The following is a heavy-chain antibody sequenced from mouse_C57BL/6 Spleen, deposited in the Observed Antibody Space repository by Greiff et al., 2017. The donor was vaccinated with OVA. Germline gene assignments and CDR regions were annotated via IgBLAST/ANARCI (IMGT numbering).Heavy chain of an antibody. J-gene: IGHJ1*03. D-gene: IGHD1-1*01. CDR3: EREEGVAYYGSSDGYGED. CDR2: LSDGGSYT. CDR1: GFTFSSYA. Sequence: EVQLQESGGGLVKPGGSLKLSCAASGFTFSSYAMSWVRQTPEKRLEWVATLSDGGSYTYYPDNVKGRYNNTRDNAKNKRNQKMRQLKTEDTAMYDCEREEGVAYYGSSDGYGEDWGKGTTGNVAA. V-gene: IGHV5-4*01.